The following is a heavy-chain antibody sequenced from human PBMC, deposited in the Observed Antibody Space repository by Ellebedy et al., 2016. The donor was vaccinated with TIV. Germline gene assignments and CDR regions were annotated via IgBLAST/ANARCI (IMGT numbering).Heavy chain of an antibody. Sequence: GSLRLXXSVSGYSISTGHYWGWIRQPPGKGLEWIGSLDHSGYTYYTPSLKSRVSLSLDTSKNDLSLKLSSVTAADTAVYHCARGEMATIYFDYWGQGALVNVSS. D-gene: IGHD5-24*01. CDR2: LDHSGYT. CDR3: ARGEMATIYFDY. CDR1: GYSISTGHY. V-gene: IGHV4-38-2*02. J-gene: IGHJ4*02.